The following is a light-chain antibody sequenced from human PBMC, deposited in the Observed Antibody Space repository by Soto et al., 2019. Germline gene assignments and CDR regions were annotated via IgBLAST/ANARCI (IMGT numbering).Light chain of an antibody. CDR3: QRYNNWPGT. V-gene: IGKV3-15*01. CDR1: QSVSSN. CDR2: GAS. Sequence: EIVMTQSPATLSVSPGERATLSCRASQSVSSNLAWYQQKPGQAPRFLIYGASTRATGIPARFSGSGSGTDFTLTISSLQSEDFAVYYCQRYNNWPGTFGQGTRLEIK. J-gene: IGKJ5*01.